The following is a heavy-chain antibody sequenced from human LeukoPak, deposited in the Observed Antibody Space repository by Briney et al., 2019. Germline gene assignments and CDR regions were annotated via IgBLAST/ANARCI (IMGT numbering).Heavy chain of an antibody. V-gene: IGHV3-23*01. CDR2: ISLSGGST. Sequence: PGGSLRLSCAASGFTFSNYAMSWVRQAPGKGLEWVSAISLSGGSTYYADSVKGRFTISRDNSKNTLYLQMNSLRAEDTAIYYCAKEGSSSSDAGRFDPWGQGTLVTVSS. D-gene: IGHD6-6*01. CDR1: GFTFSNYA. CDR3: AKEGSSSSDAGRFDP. J-gene: IGHJ5*02.